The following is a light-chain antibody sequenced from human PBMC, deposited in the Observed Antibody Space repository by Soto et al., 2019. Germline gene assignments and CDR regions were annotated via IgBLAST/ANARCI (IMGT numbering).Light chain of an antibody. V-gene: IGLV2-14*03. CDR1: SSEVGGYNY. CDR3: KSYTSSSTYV. Sequence: QSVLTQPASVSGSPGQSITISCTGTSSEVGGYNYVYWYQQHPGKVPKLMIYDVTNRPSGVSNRFSGSKSGNTASLTISGLQAEDEADYYCKSYTSSSTYVFGTGTKVTVL. CDR2: DVT. J-gene: IGLJ1*01.